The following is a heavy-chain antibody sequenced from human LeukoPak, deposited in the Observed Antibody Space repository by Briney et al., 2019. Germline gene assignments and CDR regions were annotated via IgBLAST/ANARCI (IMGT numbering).Heavy chain of an antibody. J-gene: IGHJ4*02. D-gene: IGHD3-16*02. V-gene: IGHV1-69*13. CDR1: GGTFSSYA. CDR3: AGGITFGGVIRTYTHY. Sequence: SVKVSCKASGGTFSSYAISWVRQAPGQGLEWMGGIIPIFGTANYVQKFQGRVTITADESTSTAYMELNSLRSEDTGVYYCAGGITFGGVIRTYTHYWGQGTLVTVSS. CDR2: IIPIFGTA.